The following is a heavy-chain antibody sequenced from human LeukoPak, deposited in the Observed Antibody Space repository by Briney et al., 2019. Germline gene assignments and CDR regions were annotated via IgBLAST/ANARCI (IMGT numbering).Heavy chain of an antibody. V-gene: IGHV1-2*02. CDR3: ARDGLSMMVESDL. CDR1: GFTFSGYY. CDR2: IDPNSGGT. D-gene: IGHD3-16*01. Sequence: GASVKVSCKASGFTFSGYYIYWVRQAPGQGLEWMGWIDPNSGGTNYAQKLQGRVTMTRDTSTYTLYMELSSLRSDDTAVYYCARDGLSMMVESDLWGQGTLVTVSS. J-gene: IGHJ5*02.